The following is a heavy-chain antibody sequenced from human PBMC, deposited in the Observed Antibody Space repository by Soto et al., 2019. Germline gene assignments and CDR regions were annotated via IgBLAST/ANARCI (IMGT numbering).Heavy chain of an antibody. Sequence: EVQLVESGGGLVKPGGSLRLSCAASGFTFSNYTMNWVRQAPGKGLEWVSSISSSSNYIYYADSTKGRFTISRDNAKNSLYLQMNSLRAEDTAVYSCARDQGYDILTGYFGLWGRGTLVTVS. V-gene: IGHV3-21*01. CDR1: GFTFSNYT. CDR2: ISSSSNYI. J-gene: IGHJ2*01. CDR3: ARDQGYDILTGYFGL. D-gene: IGHD3-9*01.